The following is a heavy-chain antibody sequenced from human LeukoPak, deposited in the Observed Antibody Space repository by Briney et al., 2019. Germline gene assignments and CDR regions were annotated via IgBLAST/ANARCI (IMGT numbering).Heavy chain of an antibody. D-gene: IGHD2-2*01. V-gene: IGHV3-7*05. Sequence: GGSLRLSCAASGFTFSSYWMSWVRQAPGKGLEWVANIKQDGSEKYYVDSVKGRFTISRDNAKNPLYLQMNSLRAEDTAVYYCARDQRYCSSSSCPWEPFDYWGQGTLVTVSS. CDR3: ARDQRYCSSSSCPWEPFDY. CDR1: GFTFSSYW. J-gene: IGHJ4*02. CDR2: IKQDGSEK.